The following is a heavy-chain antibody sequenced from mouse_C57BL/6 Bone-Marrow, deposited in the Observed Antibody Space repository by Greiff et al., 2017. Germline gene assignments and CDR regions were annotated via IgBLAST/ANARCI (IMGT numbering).Heavy chain of an antibody. Sequence: EVKLMESGPELVKPGASVKIPCKASGYTFTDYNMDWVKQSHGKSLEWIGDINPNNGGTIYNQKFKGKATLTVDKSSSTAYMERRSLTSEDTAVYYCARGGIYYDYDVRGDYYAMDYWGQGTSVTVSS. CDR1: GYTFTDYN. V-gene: IGHV1-18*01. D-gene: IGHD2-4*01. CDR2: INPNNGGT. J-gene: IGHJ4*01. CDR3: ARGGIYYDYDVRGDYYAMDY.